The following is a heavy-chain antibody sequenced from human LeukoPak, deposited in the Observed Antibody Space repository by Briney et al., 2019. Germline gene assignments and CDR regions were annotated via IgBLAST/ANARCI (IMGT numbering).Heavy chain of an antibody. V-gene: IGHV2-5*02. CDR1: GFSLNTRGVG. CDR3: AHRKNYYDTSVFDN. J-gene: IGHJ4*02. Sequence: SGPTLVNPTQTLTLTCTFSGFSLNTRGVGVGWIRQPPGRALEWLALIYWDDDRRYSPSLKSRLTITKDTSKNQVVLTMTNMDPVDTATYFCAHRKNYYDTSVFDNWGQGTLVTVSS. D-gene: IGHD3-22*01. CDR2: IYWDDDR.